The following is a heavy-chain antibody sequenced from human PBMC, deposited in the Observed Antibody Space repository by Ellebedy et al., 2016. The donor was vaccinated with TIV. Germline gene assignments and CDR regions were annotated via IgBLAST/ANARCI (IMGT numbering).Heavy chain of an antibody. D-gene: IGHD3-16*01. CDR3: AISTVMIHFQH. CDR1: GITFSNCW. J-gene: IGHJ1*01. V-gene: IGHV3-7*01. CDR2: IKEDGSEK. Sequence: GESLKISCAASGITFSNCWMSWVRQAPGKGLEWVANIKEDGSEKYYVDSVKGRFTISRDNAKNSLYLQMNSLRAEDTAVYYCAISTVMIHFQHWGQGTLVTVSS.